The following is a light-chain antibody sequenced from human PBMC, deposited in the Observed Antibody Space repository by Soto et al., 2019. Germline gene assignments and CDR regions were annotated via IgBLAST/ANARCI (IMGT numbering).Light chain of an antibody. Sequence: QSALPQPASVSGSPGQSIPISCTGTSSDVGGYNYVSWYQHHPGQAPKHMIYEVSSRPSGVSNRFSGSKSGNTASLTISGLQAEDEADYYCSAHTSSSTRDVVFGGGTQLTVL. CDR2: EVS. CDR3: SAHTSSSTRDVV. J-gene: IGLJ2*01. V-gene: IGLV2-14*01. CDR1: SSDVGGYNY.